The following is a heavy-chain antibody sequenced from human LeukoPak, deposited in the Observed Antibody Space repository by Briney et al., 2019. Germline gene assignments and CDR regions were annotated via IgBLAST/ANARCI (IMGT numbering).Heavy chain of an antibody. CDR1: GFTFTNSW. D-gene: IGHD6-13*01. Sequence: PGGSLRLSCAASGFTFTNSWMTWVRQAPGKGLEWVASISPDGGEIHYVDSVKGRFTISRDNAKNSLYLQMNSLTAEDTAVYYCARAGPSSSWHQFDYWGQGTLVTVSS. CDR3: ARAGPSSSWHQFDY. J-gene: IGHJ4*02. CDR2: ISPDGGEI. V-gene: IGHV3-7*01.